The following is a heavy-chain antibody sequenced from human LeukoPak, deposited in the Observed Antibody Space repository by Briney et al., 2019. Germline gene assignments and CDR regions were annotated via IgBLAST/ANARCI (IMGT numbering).Heavy chain of an antibody. CDR1: GFTFSSYW. CDR3: AKDRGSGSYYADY. Sequence: GGSLRLSCAASGFTFSSYWMIWVRQAPGKGLEWVSAISGSGGSTYYADSVKGRFTISRDNSKNTLYLQMNSLRAEDTAVYYCAKDRGSGSYYADYWGQGTLVTVSS. V-gene: IGHV3-23*01. J-gene: IGHJ4*02. D-gene: IGHD3-10*01. CDR2: ISGSGGST.